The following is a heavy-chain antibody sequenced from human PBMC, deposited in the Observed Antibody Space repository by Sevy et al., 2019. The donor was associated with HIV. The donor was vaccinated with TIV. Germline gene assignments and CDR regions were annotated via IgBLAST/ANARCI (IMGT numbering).Heavy chain of an antibody. CDR3: ARRSTAPGAFDI. V-gene: IGHV5-51*01. D-gene: IGHD2-2*01. CDR1: GYSFTSYW. J-gene: IGHJ3*02. CDR2: IYPGDSDT. Sequence: GESLKISCKGSGYSFTSYWIGWVRQMPGKGLEWMGIIYPGDSDTRHSTSFQGQVTISADKSISTAYLQWSSLKTSDTAMYYCARRSTAPGAFDIWGQGTAVFVSS.